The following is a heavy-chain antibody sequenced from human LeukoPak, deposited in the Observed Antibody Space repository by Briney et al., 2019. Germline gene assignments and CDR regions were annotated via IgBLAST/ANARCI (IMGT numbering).Heavy chain of an antibody. J-gene: IGHJ4*02. CDR3: ARGRGFVGHFDS. V-gene: IGHV1-69*08. Sequence: GASVKVSCKVSGGAFSSNTISWVRQAPGQRPEWMGRIIPILGTAENAEKFQGRVTITADRSTSTVYMELRSLRSEDTAFYYCARGRGFVGHFDSWGQGTLVTVS. CDR2: IIPILGTA. CDR1: GGAFSSNT. D-gene: IGHD2-15*01.